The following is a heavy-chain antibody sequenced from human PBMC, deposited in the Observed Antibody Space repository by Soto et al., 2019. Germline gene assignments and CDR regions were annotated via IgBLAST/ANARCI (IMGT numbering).Heavy chain of an antibody. Sequence: QVQLQQWGAGLLKPSETLSLTCAVYGGSFSGYYWTWIRQPPGTGLEWIGEINHSGSTNYNPSLKSRVTISVGSSKTQFSLKPTSVTAADTAVYYCARDKITGLCDYWGQGTLVTVSS. CDR1: GGSFSGYY. CDR2: INHSGST. V-gene: IGHV4-34*01. D-gene: IGHD2-8*02. J-gene: IGHJ4*02. CDR3: ARDKITGLCDY.